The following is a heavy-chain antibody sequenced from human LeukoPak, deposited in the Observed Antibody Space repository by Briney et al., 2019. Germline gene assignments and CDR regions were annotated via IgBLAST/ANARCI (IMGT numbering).Heavy chain of an antibody. CDR1: GGSISSGGYS. D-gene: IGHD2-15*01. Sequence: SQTLSLTCAVSGGSISSGGYSWSWSRQPPGKGLEWIGYIYHSGSTYYNPSLKSRVTISVDRSKNQFSLKLSSVTAADTAVYYCARARVAATGAFDYWGQGTLVTVSS. V-gene: IGHV4-30-2*01. CDR2: IYHSGST. J-gene: IGHJ4*02. CDR3: ARARVAATGAFDY.